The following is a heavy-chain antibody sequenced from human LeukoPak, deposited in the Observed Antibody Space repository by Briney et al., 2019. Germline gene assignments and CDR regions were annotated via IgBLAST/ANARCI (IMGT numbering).Heavy chain of an antibody. J-gene: IGHJ4*02. D-gene: IGHD6-19*01. CDR1: GYTFTRYY. Sequence: ASLKVSCKPSGYTFTRYYMYWMRQAPGQGLEWMGRINPNSGDTNYAQKLQGRVTMTRDTSISTAYMELSRLISDDTAVYYCARGVAGIDYWGQGTLVSVSS. V-gene: IGHV1-2*02. CDR2: INPNSGDT. CDR3: ARGVAGIDY.